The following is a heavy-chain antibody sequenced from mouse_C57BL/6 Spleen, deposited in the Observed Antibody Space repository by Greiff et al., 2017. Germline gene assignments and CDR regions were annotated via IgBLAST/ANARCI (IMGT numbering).Heavy chain of an antibody. D-gene: IGHD2-5*01. CDR2: ISYDGSN. CDR3: ARDYSNYRFAY. Sequence: DVKLQESGPGLVKPSQSLSLTCSVTGYSITSGYYWNWIRQFPGNKLEWMGYISYDGSNNYNPSLKNRISITRDTSKNQFFLKLNSVTTEDTATYYCARDYSNYRFAYWGQGTLVTVSA. J-gene: IGHJ3*01. V-gene: IGHV3-6*01. CDR1: GYSITSGYY.